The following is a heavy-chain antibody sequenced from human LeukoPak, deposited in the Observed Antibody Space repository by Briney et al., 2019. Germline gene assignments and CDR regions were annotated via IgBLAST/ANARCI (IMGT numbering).Heavy chain of an antibody. CDR1: GFTVSSNY. CDR2: ISGSGGST. V-gene: IGHV3-23*01. J-gene: IGHJ4*02. Sequence: GGSLRLSCAASGFTVSSNYMSWVRQAPGKGLEWVSAISGSGGSTYYADSVKGRFTISRDNSKNTLYLQMNSLRAEDTAVYYCAKVDTAMVPYFDYWGQGTLVTVSS. D-gene: IGHD5-18*01. CDR3: AKVDTAMVPYFDY.